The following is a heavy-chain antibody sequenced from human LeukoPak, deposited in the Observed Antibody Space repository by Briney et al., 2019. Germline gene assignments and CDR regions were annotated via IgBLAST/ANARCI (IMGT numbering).Heavy chain of an antibody. D-gene: IGHD3-10*01. V-gene: IGHV1-2*02. CDR3: ARDLRWFGELLGAAFDI. Sequence: ASVKVSCKASGGTFSSYAISWVRQAPGQGLEWMGWINPNSGGTNYAQKFQGRVTMTRDTSISTAYMELRSLRSDDTAVYYCARDLRWFGELLGAAFDIWGQGTMVTVSS. J-gene: IGHJ3*02. CDR1: GGTFSSYA. CDR2: INPNSGGT.